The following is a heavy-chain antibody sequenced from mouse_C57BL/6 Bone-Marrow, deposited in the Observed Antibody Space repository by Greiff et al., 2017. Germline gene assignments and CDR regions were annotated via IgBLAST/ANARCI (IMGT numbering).Heavy chain of an antibody. CDR2: INPNNGGT. Sequence: EVQLQQSGPELVKPGASVKISCKASGYTFTDYYMNWVKQSHGNSLEWIGDINPNNGGTSYNQKFKGKATLTVDKSSSTAYMELRSLTSEDSAVYYCALRGYWGQGTTLTVSS. D-gene: IGHD3-2*02. V-gene: IGHV1-26*01. CDR1: GYTFTDYY. J-gene: IGHJ2*01. CDR3: ALRGY.